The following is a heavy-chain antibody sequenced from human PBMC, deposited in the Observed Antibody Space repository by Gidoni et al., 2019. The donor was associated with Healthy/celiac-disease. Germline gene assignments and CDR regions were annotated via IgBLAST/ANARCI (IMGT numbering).Heavy chain of an antibody. J-gene: IGHJ6*02. D-gene: IGHD3-9*01. CDR1: GGSIRSGGYY. V-gene: IGHV4-31*03. Sequence: QVQLQESGPGLVKPSQTLSLPCTVSGGSIRSGGYYWSWIRQHPGKGLEWIGYIYYSGSTYYNPSLKSRVTISVDTSKNQFSLKLSSVTAADTAVYYCARGRYYDILTGYEREYGMDVWGQGTTVTVSS. CDR2: IYYSGST. CDR3: ARGRYYDILTGYEREYGMDV.